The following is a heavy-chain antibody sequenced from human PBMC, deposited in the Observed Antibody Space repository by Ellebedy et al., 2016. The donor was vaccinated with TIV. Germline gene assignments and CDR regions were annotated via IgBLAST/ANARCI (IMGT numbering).Heavy chain of an antibody. CDR3: ERVFYVSGNWYFDY. Sequence: LRLSCAISGDSVSSNSAAWLWIRQSPSRGLEWLGRTYYRSKWYIDYAVSVKIRITINPDTSSNQFSLQLNSVTPDDTAVYYCERVFYVSGNWYFDYWGQGTLVTVSS. V-gene: IGHV6-1*01. J-gene: IGHJ4*02. D-gene: IGHD1-1*01. CDR2: TYYRSKWYI. CDR1: GDSVSSNSAA.